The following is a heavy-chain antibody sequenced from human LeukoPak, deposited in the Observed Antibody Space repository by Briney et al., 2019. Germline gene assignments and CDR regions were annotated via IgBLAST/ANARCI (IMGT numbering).Heavy chain of an antibody. Sequence: GGSLRLSCAASGLTFSNYAMTWVRQAPEKGLEWVSGISDSGGDTYYADSVKGRFIISRDNSKGALYLQMNSLRVEDTAVYYCAKPWLLYSSTRYDYWGQGTLVTVSS. CDR2: ISDSGGDT. CDR3: AKPWLLYSSTRYDY. J-gene: IGHJ4*02. D-gene: IGHD6-13*01. V-gene: IGHV3-23*01. CDR1: GLTFSNYA.